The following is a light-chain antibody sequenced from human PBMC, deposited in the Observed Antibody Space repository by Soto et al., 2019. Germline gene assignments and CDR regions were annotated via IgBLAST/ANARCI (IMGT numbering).Light chain of an antibody. CDR1: QTVTRNY. J-gene: IGKJ1*01. CDR3: QQYGSSPET. V-gene: IGKV3-20*01. CDR2: DVS. Sequence: EIVLTQSPGTLSLSPGERATLSCRASQTVTRNYLAWHQQKPGQTPRLLIYDVSRRATGIPDRFSGSGSGTDFTLTVSRLEPEDFAVYYCQQYGSSPETFGQGTKVDIK.